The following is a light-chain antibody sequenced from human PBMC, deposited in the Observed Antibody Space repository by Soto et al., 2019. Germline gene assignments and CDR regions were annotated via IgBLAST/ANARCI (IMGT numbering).Light chain of an antibody. J-gene: IGKJ2*01. Sequence: DIQMTQSPSSLSASVGDRVTITCRASQSISSYLNWYQQKPGKAPKLLIYAASSLQSGVPSRFSGSRSGTDFTLTTSSLQPEEFATYYCQQSYSTPPTFGQGTKLEIK. CDR3: QQSYSTPPT. CDR1: QSISSY. V-gene: IGKV1-39*01. CDR2: AAS.